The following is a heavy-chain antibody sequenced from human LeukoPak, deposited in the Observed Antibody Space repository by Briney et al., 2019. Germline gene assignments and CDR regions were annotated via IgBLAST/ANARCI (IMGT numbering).Heavy chain of an antibody. CDR2: ISGSGGST. V-gene: IGHV3-23*01. J-gene: IGHJ4*02. CDR3: ARSWRWELLIRLLDY. Sequence: GGSLRLSCAASGFTFSRYSMNWVRQAPGKGLEWVSAISGSGGSTYYADSVKGRFTISRDNSKNTLYLQMNSLRAEDTAVYYCARSWRWELLIRLLDYWGQGTLVTVSS. D-gene: IGHD1-26*01. CDR1: GFTFSRYS.